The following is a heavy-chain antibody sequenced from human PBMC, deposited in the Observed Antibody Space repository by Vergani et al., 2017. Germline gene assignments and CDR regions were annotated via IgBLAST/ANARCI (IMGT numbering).Heavy chain of an antibody. J-gene: IGHJ4*02. CDR1: GFTFDDYA. Sequence: EVQLVESGGGVVQPGGSLRLSCAASGFTFDDYAMHWVRQAPGKGLEWVSLISGDGGSTYYADSVKGRFTISRDNSKNSLYLQMNSLRTEDTALYYCAKDSGGIVVVVAATFFDYWGQGTLVTVSS. D-gene: IGHD2-15*01. CDR2: ISGDGGST. V-gene: IGHV3-43*02. CDR3: AKDSGGIVVVVAATFFDY.